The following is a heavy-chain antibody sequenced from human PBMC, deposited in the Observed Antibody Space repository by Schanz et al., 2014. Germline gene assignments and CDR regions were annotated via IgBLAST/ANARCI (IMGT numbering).Heavy chain of an antibody. CDR3: ARKMKLGVYGGKGHDSLDI. CDR2: INSVGSNT. Sequence: EAHLVESGGGLIQPGGSLRLSCAASGFIFGSSVMAWVRQAPGKGLEWVSGINSVGSNTDYADSVTGRFTISRDNAKNTLYLQMNTLRAEDTAVYYCARKMKLGVYGGKGHDSLDIWGQGTMVTVSS. D-gene: IGHD4-17*01. J-gene: IGHJ3*02. CDR1: GFIFGSSV. V-gene: IGHV3-74*02.